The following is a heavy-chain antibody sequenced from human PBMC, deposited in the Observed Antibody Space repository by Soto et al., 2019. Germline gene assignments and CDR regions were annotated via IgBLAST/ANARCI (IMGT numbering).Heavy chain of an antibody. CDR2: INHSGST. J-gene: IGHJ6*02. CDR3: ARGNYCSGGSCYSYYYHGMDV. Sequence: LSLTCAVYGGSFSGYYWSWIRQPPGKGLEWIGEINHSGSTNYNPSLKSRVTISVDTSKNQFSLKLSSVTAADTAVYYCARGNYCSGGSCYSYYYHGMDVWGQGTTVTVSS. CDR1: GGSFSGYY. V-gene: IGHV4-34*01. D-gene: IGHD2-15*01.